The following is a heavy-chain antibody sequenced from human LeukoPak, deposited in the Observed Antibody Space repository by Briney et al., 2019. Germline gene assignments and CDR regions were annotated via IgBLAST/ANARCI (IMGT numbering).Heavy chain of an antibody. Sequence: SETLSLTCTVSGGSISSYYWSWIRQPPGKGLEWIGHINYSGSTNYNPSLNSRVTISVDTSKKQFSLKLTSVIAADTAVYYCARVAKHFRGGLSFYFMDVWGIGTTVTISS. CDR1: GGSISSYY. D-gene: IGHD3-10*01. CDR2: INYSGST. CDR3: ARVAKHFRGGLSFYFMDV. J-gene: IGHJ6*03. V-gene: IGHV4-59*01.